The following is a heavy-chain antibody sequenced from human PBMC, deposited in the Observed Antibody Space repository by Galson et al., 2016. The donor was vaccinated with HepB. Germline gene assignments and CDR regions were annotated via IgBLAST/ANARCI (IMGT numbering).Heavy chain of an antibody. D-gene: IGHD6-13*01. V-gene: IGHV3-7*03. J-gene: IGHJ1*01. CDR2: IKQDGNEK. CDR1: GFTFSNYW. CDR3: AVRYSSIWYFQH. Sequence: SLRLSCAASGFTFSNYWMNWVRQAPGKGLEWVANIKQDGNEKYYVDSVKGRFTISRDNSKNTLYLQMNSLGAEDTAIYYCAVRYSSIWYFQHWGRGTLVSVSS.